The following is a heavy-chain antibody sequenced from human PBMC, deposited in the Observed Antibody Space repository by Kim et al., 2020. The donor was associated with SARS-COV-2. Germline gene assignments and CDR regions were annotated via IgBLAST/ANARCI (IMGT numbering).Heavy chain of an antibody. CDR1: GFTFSSYD. CDR2: IGTAGDT. V-gene: IGHV3-13*01. J-gene: IGHJ6*03. D-gene: IGHD2-2*01. Sequence: GGSLRLSCAASGFTFSSYDMHWVRQATGKGLEWVSAIGTAGDTYYPGSVKGRFTISRENAKNSLYLQMNSLRAGDTAVYYCARGDIVVVPAAGIYNYYMDVWGKGTTVTVSS. CDR3: ARGDIVVVPAAGIYNYYMDV.